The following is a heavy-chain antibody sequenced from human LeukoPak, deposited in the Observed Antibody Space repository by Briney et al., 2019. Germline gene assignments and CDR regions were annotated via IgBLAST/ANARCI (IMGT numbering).Heavy chain of an antibody. CDR1: GNTFNNYA. V-gene: IGHV1-69*06. J-gene: IGHJ6*03. CDR2: IVPIFSTT. Sequence: ASVKVSCKASGNTFNNYAISWVRQAPGQGLEWMGRIVPIFSTTNYAQKFQDRVIITADKSTRTAYMELSSLRSEDTAVYYCARDATHYYYMGVWGRGTTVTVSS. CDR3: ARDATHYYYMGV.